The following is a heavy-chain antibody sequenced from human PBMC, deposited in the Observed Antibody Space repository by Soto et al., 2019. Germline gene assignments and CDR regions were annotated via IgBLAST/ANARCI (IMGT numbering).Heavy chain of an antibody. CDR2: IGHDGVNK. CDR3: ASDPVPGIPDYFDR. Sequence: QVRLVESGGGVVQPGRSLRLSCAASGFVFGNFAMHWVRQAPGKGPEWVTVIGHDGVNKYYADSVRGRFTVSRDDSKNTLYLEMSSLRVEDSAVYYCASDPVPGIPDYFDRWGQGTLVTVSS. D-gene: IGHD1-20*01. J-gene: IGHJ4*02. V-gene: IGHV3-30*04. CDR1: GFVFGNFA.